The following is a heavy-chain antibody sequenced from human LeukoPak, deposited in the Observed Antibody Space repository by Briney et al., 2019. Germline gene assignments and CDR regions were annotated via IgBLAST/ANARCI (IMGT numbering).Heavy chain of an antibody. V-gene: IGHV4-38-2*01. CDR3: ARLRAYCSSTSCLLFQH. Sequence: PSETLSLTCAVSGYSISSGYYWGWIRQPPGKGLEWIGSIYHSGSTYYNPSLKSRVTISVDTSKSQFSLKLSSVTAADTAVYYCARLRAYCSSTSCLLFQHWGQGTLVTVSS. J-gene: IGHJ1*01. D-gene: IGHD2-2*01. CDR2: IYHSGST. CDR1: GYSISSGYY.